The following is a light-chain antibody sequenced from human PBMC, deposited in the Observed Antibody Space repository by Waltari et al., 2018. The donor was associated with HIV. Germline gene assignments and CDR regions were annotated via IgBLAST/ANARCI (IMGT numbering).Light chain of an antibody. J-gene: IGLJ3*02. CDR2: DNT. CDR3: GTWDSSLGGWV. V-gene: IGLV1-51*01. CDR1: SSNIWRNY. Sequence: CSGSSSNIWRNYVSWYQQLPGAAPKLLIYDNTERPSGIPDRFSGSKSGTSATLGITGLQTGDEADYYCGTWDSSLGGWVFGGGTKLAVL.